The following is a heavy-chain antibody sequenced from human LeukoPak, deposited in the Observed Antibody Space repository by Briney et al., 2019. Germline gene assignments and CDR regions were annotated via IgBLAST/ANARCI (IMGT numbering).Heavy chain of an antibody. J-gene: IGHJ4*01. CDR1: GFIFSSYW. CDR3: ATQDILKSGYNYDSPVFDL. Sequence: GGSLRLSCAASGFIFSSYWMDWIRQAPGKGLVWVSRTNNDGSITTYADSVKGRFTISRDNAKNTLYLQMNSLRADDTPVYFCATQDILKSGYNYDSPVFDLWGHGALATVS. V-gene: IGHV3-74*01. D-gene: IGHD3-3*01. CDR2: TNNDGSIT.